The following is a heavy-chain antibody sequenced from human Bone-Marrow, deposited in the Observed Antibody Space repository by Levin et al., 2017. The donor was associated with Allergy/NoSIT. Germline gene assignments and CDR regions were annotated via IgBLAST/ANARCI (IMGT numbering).Heavy chain of an antibody. CDR2: MNPKIGNT. V-gene: IGHV1-8*01. J-gene: IGHJ4*02. D-gene: IGHD5-18*01. CDR3: ARGPRGYSTYRYLHVDY. CDR1: GYTFTSYD. Sequence: KAGESLKISCKASGYTFTSYDIHWLRQATGQGLEWMGWMNPKIGNTGYAQKFQGRVTVTKNTSTSTAYMELSGLRSEDTAVYYCARGPRGYSTYRYLHVDYWGRGSLVTVSS.